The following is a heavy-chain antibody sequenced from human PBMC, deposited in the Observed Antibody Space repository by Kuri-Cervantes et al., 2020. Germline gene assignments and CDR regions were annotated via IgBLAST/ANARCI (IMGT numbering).Heavy chain of an antibody. CDR1: GFTFSSYD. V-gene: IGHV3-13*01. D-gene: IGHD2-15*01. J-gene: IGHJ3*02. Sequence: GESLKISCAASGFTFSSYDMHWVRQATGKGLEWVSAIGTAGDTYYPGSVKGRFTISRENAKNSLYLQMNSLRAEDTAVYYCARGGCSGGSCYSGAFDIWGQGTMVTVSS. CDR2: IGTAGDT. CDR3: ARGGCSGGSCYSGAFDI.